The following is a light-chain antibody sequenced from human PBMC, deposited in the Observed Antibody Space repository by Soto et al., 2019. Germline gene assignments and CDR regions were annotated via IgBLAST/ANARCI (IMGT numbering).Light chain of an antibody. CDR1: QSVTSI. CDR2: GAS. V-gene: IGKV3-15*01. CDR3: QQYNNWPIT. J-gene: IGKJ5*01. Sequence: DIVLTQSPATLSVSPGDRATLSCRASQSVTSILAWYQQKPGQAPRLLIYGASTRPIGIPARFSGSGSGTEFTLTISSLQSEDFAFYYCQQYNNWPITFGHGTRLEIK.